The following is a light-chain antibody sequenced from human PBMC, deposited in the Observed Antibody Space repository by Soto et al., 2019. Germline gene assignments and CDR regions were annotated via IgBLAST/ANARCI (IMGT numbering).Light chain of an antibody. J-gene: IGKJ5*01. CDR2: AAS. CDR3: QQYDSSHT. V-gene: IGKV3-20*01. Sequence: VFTHSPVTLSLSPGERATLSCRASQSVAGSYLAWYQQKPGQAPRLLIYAASSRATGIPDRFSGSGSGTDFTLTISRLEPEDFAVYYCQQYDSSHTFGQGTRLEIK. CDR1: QSVAGSY.